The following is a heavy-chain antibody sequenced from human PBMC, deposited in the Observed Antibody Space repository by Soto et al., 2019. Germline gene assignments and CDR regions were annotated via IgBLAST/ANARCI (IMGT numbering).Heavy chain of an antibody. J-gene: IGHJ5*02. V-gene: IGHV4-59*08. D-gene: IGHD2-15*01. CDR1: GGSISSYY. CDR3: ARHLGYCSGGSCYPPGWFDP. Sequence: SETLSLTCTVSGGSISSYYWSWIRQPPGKGLEWIGYIYYSGSTNYNPSLKSRVTISVDTSKNQFSLKLSSVTAADTAVYYCARHLGYCSGGSCYPPGWFDPWGQGTLVTVSS. CDR2: IYYSGST.